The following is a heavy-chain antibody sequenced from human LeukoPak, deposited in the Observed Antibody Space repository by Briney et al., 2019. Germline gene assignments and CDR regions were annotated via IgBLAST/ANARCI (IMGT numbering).Heavy chain of an antibody. CDR1: GNSW. J-gene: IGHJ4*02. CDR2: INSDGSWT. Sequence: PGGSLRLSCAASGNSWMHWVRQAPGKGLVWVSHINSDGSWTSCADSVKGRFTISKDNAKNTVYLQMNNLRAEDTAVYYCVSFYETYWGRGTLVTVSS. V-gene: IGHV3-74*01. D-gene: IGHD2-2*01. CDR3: VSFYETY.